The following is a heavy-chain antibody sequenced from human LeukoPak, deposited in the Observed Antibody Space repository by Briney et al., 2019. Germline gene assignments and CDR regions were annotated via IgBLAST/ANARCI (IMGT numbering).Heavy chain of an antibody. D-gene: IGHD2-15*01. J-gene: IGHJ6*02. Sequence: LSLTCTVSGGSISSSSYYWGWIRQAPGKGLEWISYISSGGGYMYYADSMKGRFTISRDNAKNSLYLQMNSLRDEDTAVYYCARDVTFCSGGSCYGYYGMDVWGQGTTVTVSS. CDR3: ARDVTFCSGGSCYGYYGMDV. V-gene: IGHV3-11*04. CDR2: ISSGGGYM. CDR1: GGSISSSSYY.